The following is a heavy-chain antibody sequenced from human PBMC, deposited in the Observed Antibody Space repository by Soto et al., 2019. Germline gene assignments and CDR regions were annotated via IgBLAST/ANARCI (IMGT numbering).Heavy chain of an antibody. V-gene: IGHV3-23*01. CDR1: AITFDTYA. J-gene: IGHJ6*03. Sequence: GGSLRLSCAASAITFDTYAMSWVLQAPGKGLEWVSAIGASGGSTYYADSLKGRLTISRDNSKQTVYLEINSLRADDTAIYYCAKLAGYCRGSSSHYYYMDVWGKGTTVTVSS. D-gene: IGHD2-2*01. CDR3: AKLAGYCRGSSSHYYYMDV. CDR2: IGASGGST.